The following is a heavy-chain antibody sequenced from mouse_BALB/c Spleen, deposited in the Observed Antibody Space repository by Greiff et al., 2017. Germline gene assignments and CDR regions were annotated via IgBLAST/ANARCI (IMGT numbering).Heavy chain of an antibody. J-gene: IGHJ4*01. CDR3: AKSEQLGLRRAMDY. Sequence: QVQLQQSGPSLVQPSQSLSITCTVSGFSLTSYGVHWVRQSPGKGLEWLGVIWRGGSTDYNAAFMSRLSITKDNSKSQVFFKMNSLQADDTAIYYCAKSEQLGLRRAMDYWGQGTSVTVSS. V-gene: IGHV2-5-1*01. CDR2: IWRGGST. CDR1: GFSLTSYG. D-gene: IGHD3-1*01.